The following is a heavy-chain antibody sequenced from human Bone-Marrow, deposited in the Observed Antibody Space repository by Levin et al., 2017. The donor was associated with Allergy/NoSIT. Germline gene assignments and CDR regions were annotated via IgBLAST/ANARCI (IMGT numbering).Heavy chain of an antibody. CDR1: GFTFSNYW. Sequence: GESLKISCAASGFTFSNYWMSWVRQAPGKGLEWVANIRQDGSENYYVDSVKGRFTISRDNAKNSLYLQMDSLKAEDTAVYYCARGGQQMLSYWGQGTLVTVSS. V-gene: IGHV3-7*04. J-gene: IGHJ4*02. CDR3: ARGGQQMLSY. CDR2: IRQDGSEN. D-gene: IGHD6-13*01.